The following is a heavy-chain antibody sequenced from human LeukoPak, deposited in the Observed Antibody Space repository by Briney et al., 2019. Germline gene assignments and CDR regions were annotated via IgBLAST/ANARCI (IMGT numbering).Heavy chain of an antibody. V-gene: IGHV4-39*01. D-gene: IGHD4-17*01. CDR3: ARLKKSDYADS. CDR2: VNYSGNT. Sequence: SETLSLTCTVSGGSISNNNYYWGWIRQPPEKRLEWIGSVNYSGNTYYNPSLRSRVTISVDTSKKQISLKLTYVTAADTAVYFCARLKKSDYADSWGQGALVTVSS. J-gene: IGHJ5*01. CDR1: GGSISNNNYY.